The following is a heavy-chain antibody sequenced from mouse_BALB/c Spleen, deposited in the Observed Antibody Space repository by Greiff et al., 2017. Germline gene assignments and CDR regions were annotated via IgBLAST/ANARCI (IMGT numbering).Heavy chain of an antibody. J-gene: IGHJ3*01. Sequence: QVQLQQSGAELVRPGASVTLSCKASGYTFTDYEMHWVKQTPVHGLEWIGAIDPETGGTAYNQKFKGKATLTADKSSSTAYMELRSLTSEDSAVYYCTTITGFAYWGQGTLVTVSA. CDR2: IDPETGGT. CDR1: GYTFTDYE. CDR3: TTITGFAY. D-gene: IGHD2-4*01. V-gene: IGHV1-15*01.